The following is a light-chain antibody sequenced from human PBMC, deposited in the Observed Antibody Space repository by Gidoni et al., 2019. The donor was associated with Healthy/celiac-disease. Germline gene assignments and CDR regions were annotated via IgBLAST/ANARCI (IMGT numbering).Light chain of an antibody. Sequence: DIQMTQSPSSLSASVGDTVTITCRASQSISSYLNWYQQTPGKAPKLLIYAASSLQSGVPSRFSGSGSGTDFTLTISSLQPEDFATYYCQQSYSTPPTFGQGTKLEIK. CDR2: AAS. J-gene: IGKJ2*01. CDR3: QQSYSTPPT. CDR1: QSISSY. V-gene: IGKV1-39*01.